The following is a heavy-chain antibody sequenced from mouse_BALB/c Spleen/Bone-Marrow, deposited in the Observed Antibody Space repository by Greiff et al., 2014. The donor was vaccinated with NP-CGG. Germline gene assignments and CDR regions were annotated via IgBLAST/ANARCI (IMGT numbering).Heavy chain of an antibody. Sequence: EVQLQQSGAELVKPGASVKLSCTASGFNIKDTYMHWVKQRPEQGLEWIGRIDPANGNTKYDPKFQGKATITADTSSNTAYLRLSSLTSEDTAVYYCARLDLFAYRGQGTLVTVSA. CDR2: IDPANGNT. J-gene: IGHJ3*01. CDR3: ARLDLFAY. V-gene: IGHV14-3*02. CDR1: GFNIKDTY.